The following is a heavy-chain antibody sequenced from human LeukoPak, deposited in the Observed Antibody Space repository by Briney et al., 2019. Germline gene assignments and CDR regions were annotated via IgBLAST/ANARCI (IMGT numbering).Heavy chain of an antibody. D-gene: IGHD2-2*01. J-gene: IGHJ4*02. V-gene: IGHV4-39*01. CDR2: IHYSGNT. Sequence: SETLSLTCTVSGGSISSSSYYWSWIRQPPGKGLEWIGSIHYSGNTYYNPSLKSRVTISVDKSKNQFSLRLSSVTAADTAVYYCARHREDIVVVPFDYWGQGTLVTVPS. CDR1: GGSISSSSYY. CDR3: ARHREDIVVVPFDY.